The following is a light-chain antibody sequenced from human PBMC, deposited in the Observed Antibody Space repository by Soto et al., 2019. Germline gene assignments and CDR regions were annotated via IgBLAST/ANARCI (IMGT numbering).Light chain of an antibody. Sequence: EIVLTQSPGTLSLSPGERATLSCRASQSVSSSYLAWYQQKPGQAPRLLIYGPSSRATGIPDRFSGSGSGTDFTLTISRLEPEDFAVYYCQQYGSLPSFGQGTKLEIK. CDR2: GPS. CDR3: QQYGSLPS. V-gene: IGKV3-20*01. J-gene: IGKJ2*01. CDR1: QSVSSSY.